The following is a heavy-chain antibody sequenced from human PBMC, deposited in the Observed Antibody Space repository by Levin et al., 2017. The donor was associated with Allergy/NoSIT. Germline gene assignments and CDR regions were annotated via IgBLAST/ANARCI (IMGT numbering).Heavy chain of an antibody. CDR2: ISWNSAGI. Sequence: SLKISCGGSGFNFDDYAMHWVRQVPGRGLEWVAGISWNSAGIGYADSVKGRFIISRDNGKNSLYLQMNSLRAEDTALYYCAKWDRDGYNFGRFENWGQGTLVTVSP. CDR1: GFNFDDYA. J-gene: IGHJ4*02. D-gene: IGHD5-24*01. CDR3: AKWDRDGYNFGRFEN. V-gene: IGHV3-9*01.